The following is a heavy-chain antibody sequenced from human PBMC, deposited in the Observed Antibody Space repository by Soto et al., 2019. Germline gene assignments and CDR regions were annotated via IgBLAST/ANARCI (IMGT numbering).Heavy chain of an antibody. CDR1: RGSIGSNA. J-gene: IGHJ6*01. V-gene: IGHV1-69*13. CDR3: ARARTYCGGDCYRASHYYYYYGMDV. Sequence: SVKLTSKDRRGSIGSNARRWARQATEQGLEWMRGIIPIFGTANYAQKFQGRVTITADESTSTAYMELSSLRSEDTAVYYCARARTYCGGDCYRASHYYYYYGMDVWGQRTTV. CDR2: IIPIFGTA. D-gene: IGHD2-21*02.